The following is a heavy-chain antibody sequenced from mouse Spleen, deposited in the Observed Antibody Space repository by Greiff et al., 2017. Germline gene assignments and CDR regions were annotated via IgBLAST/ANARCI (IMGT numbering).Heavy chain of an antibody. CDR2: ISSGGSYT. CDR1: GFTFSSYA. CDR3: ARGYDSTFDY. J-gene: IGHJ2*01. V-gene: IGHV5-9-3*01. D-gene: IGHD2-4*01. Sequence: EVQLVESGGGLVKPGGSLKLSCAASGFTFSSYAMSWVRQTPEKRLEWVATISSGGSYTYYPDSVKGRFTISRDNAKNTLYLQMSSLRSEDTAMYYCARGYDSTFDYWGQGTTLTVSS.